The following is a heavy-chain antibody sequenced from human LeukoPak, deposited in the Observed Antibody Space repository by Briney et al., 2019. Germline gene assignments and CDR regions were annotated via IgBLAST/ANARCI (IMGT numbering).Heavy chain of an antibody. D-gene: IGHD3-16*01. J-gene: IGHJ6*02. CDR2: INHNGNVN. CDR1: GFTFSSYW. Sequence: PGGSLRLSCATSGFTFSSYWMSWVRQAPGKGLEWVASINHNGNVNYYVDSVKGRFTISSDNAKNSLYLQMSNLRAEDTAVYFCARGGGLDVWGQGATVTVSS. CDR3: ARGGGLDV. V-gene: IGHV3-7*03.